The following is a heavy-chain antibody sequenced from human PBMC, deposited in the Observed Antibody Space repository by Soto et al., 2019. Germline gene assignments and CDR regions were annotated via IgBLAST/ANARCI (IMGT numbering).Heavy chain of an antibody. CDR3: ARDSDSGSYGLYDAFDI. Sequence: GGSLRLSCAASGFTFSSYAMHWVRQAPGKGLEWAAVISYDGSNKYYADSVKGRFTISRDNSKNTLYLQMNSLRAEDTAVYYCARDSDSGSYGLYDAFDIWGQGTMVTVS. CDR1: GFTFSSYA. CDR2: ISYDGSNK. V-gene: IGHV3-30-3*01. J-gene: IGHJ3*02. D-gene: IGHD1-26*01.